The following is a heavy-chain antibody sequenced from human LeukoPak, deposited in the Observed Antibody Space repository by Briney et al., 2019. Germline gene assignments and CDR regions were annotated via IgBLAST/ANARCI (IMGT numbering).Heavy chain of an antibody. D-gene: IGHD3-3*01. CDR2: IRYDGSNK. CDR1: GFTFSSYG. J-gene: IGHJ4*02. V-gene: IGHV3-30*02. Sequence: PGGSLRLSCAASGFTFSSYGMHWVRQAPGKGLEWVAFIRYDGSNKYYADSVKGRFTISRDNSKNTLYLQMNSLRAEDTAVYYCAKARTHSYYDFWSGYLGYWGQGTLVTVSS. CDR3: AKARTHSYYDFWSGYLGY.